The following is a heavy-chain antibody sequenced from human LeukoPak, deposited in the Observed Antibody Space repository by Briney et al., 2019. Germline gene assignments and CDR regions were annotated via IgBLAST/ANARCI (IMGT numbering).Heavy chain of an antibody. CDR3: ARRSNVVVPAAMLDYYYFEV. V-gene: IGHV4-59*08. D-gene: IGHD2-2*01. Sequence: SETLSLTCTVSGGSISSYYWSWIRQPPGKGLEWIGYIYYSGSTNYNPSLKSRVTISVDTSKNQFSLKLSSVTAADTAVYYCARRSNVVVPAAMLDYYYFEVWGKGTTVTVSS. CDR2: IYYSGST. CDR1: GGSISSYY. J-gene: IGHJ6*03.